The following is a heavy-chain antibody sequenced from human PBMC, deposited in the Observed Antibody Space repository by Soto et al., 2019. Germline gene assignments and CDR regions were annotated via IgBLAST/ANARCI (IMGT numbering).Heavy chain of an antibody. CDR2: IYRDGRP. J-gene: IGHJ3*01. CDR1: GFSVSHNY. D-gene: IGHD2-8*02. CDR3: ARDTENTGGGLDV. V-gene: IGHV3-53*02. Sequence: EVQVVETGGGLIQPGGSLRLSCAVSGFSVSHNYMTWVRQAPGKGLYWVSVIYRDGRPYYANAVKGRFTLSRDTTKNMVYLQMISLRVEDTALYYCARDTENTGGGLDVWGQGAMVTVSS.